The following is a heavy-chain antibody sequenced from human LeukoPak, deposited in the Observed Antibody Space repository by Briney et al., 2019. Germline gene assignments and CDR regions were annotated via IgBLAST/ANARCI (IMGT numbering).Heavy chain of an antibody. CDR3: ARESPHSSALRNGGMDV. V-gene: IGHV4-59*12. D-gene: IGHD6-19*01. J-gene: IGHJ6*02. Sequence: SETLSLTCTVSGGSISSYYWSWIRQPPGKGLEWIGYIYYSGSTNYNPSLKSRVAISVDTSKNQFSLKLSSVTAADTAVFYCARESPHSSALRNGGMDVWGQGTTVTVS. CDR2: IYYSGST. CDR1: GGSISSYY.